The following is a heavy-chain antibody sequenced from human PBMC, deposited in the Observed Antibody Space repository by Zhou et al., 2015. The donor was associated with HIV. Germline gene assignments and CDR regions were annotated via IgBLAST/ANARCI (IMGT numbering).Heavy chain of an antibody. D-gene: IGHD2-2*01. CDR2: IIPILGIA. J-gene: IGHJ6*02. V-gene: IGHV1-69*08. Sequence: QVQLVQSGAEVKKPGSSVKVSCKASGGTFSSYTISWVRQAPGQGLEWMGRIIPILGIANYAQKFQGRVTITADKSTSTAYMELSSLRSEDTAVYYCAREYQLLSGMDVWGQGTTVTVSS. CDR3: AREYQLLSGMDV. CDR1: GGTFSSYT.